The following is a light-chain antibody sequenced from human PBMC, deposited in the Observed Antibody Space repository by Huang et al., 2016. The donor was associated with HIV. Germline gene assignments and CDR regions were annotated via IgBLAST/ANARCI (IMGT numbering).Light chain of an antibody. CDR1: QSLVHSDGNTY. J-gene: IGKJ1*01. CDR2: KVS. Sequence: DVVMTQSPLSLPVTLGQPASISCRSSQSLVHSDGNTYVNWFHQRPGQSPRRLIYKVSNRDSGVPDRFSVSGSGTDFTLKISRVEAEDVGVYYCMQGTHWPRTFGQGTKVEIK. CDR3: MQGTHWPRT. V-gene: IGKV2-30*02.